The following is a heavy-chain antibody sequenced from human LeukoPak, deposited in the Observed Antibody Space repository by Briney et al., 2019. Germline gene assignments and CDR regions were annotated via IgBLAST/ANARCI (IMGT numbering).Heavy chain of an antibody. CDR2: IIPIFGTA. D-gene: IGHD5-24*01. J-gene: IGHJ4*02. CDR3: ARRDGYNDFDY. CDR1: GGTFSSYA. Sequence: ASVKVSCKASGGTFSSYAISWVRQAPGQGLEWMGGIIPIFGTANYAQKFQGRVTITRNTSISTAYMELSSLRSEDTAVYYCARRDGYNDFDYWGQGTLVTVSS. V-gene: IGHV1-69*05.